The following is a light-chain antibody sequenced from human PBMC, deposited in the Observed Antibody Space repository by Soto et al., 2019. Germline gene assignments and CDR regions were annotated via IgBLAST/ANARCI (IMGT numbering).Light chain of an antibody. CDR1: QSVSTY. CDR3: QQRSSWPLT. Sequence: EIVLTQSPATLSLSPGERATLSCRASQSVSTYLAWYQQKPGQAPMPLIYVAPNRATGIPARLSGSGSGTVFTLTISSLELEDFAVYYCQQRSSWPLTFGGGTKVEIK. CDR2: VAP. V-gene: IGKV3-11*01. J-gene: IGKJ4*01.